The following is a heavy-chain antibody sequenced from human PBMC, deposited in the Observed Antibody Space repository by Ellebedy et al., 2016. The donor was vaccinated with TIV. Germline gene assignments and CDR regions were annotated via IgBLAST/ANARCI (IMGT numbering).Heavy chain of an antibody. J-gene: IGHJ5*02. V-gene: IGHV1-2*02. D-gene: IGHD3-3*02. Sequence: AASVKVSCKASGYAFSGYYIHWVRQAPGQGLEWMGWINPNSGATKYVQKFQGRVTMTRDTSISTAYMEVSRLRSDDTGVYYCARDIRGNNWFDPWGQGTLVTVSS. CDR1: GYAFSGYY. CDR2: INPNSGAT. CDR3: ARDIRGNNWFDP.